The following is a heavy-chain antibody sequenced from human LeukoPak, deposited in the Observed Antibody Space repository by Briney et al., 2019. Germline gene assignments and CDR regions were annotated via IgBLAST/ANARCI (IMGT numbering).Heavy chain of an antibody. CDR3: ARGVLADILGPAD. Sequence: SETLSLTCTVSGGSISSSSYYWGWIRQPPGRGLEWIGYIDYTGSTHYNPSLRSRVTISLDTSKNQFSLKLSSVTAADTAVYYCARGVLADILGPADWGQGTLVTVSS. V-gene: IGHV4-61*05. J-gene: IGHJ4*02. D-gene: IGHD2-8*02. CDR1: GGSISSSSYY. CDR2: IDYTGST.